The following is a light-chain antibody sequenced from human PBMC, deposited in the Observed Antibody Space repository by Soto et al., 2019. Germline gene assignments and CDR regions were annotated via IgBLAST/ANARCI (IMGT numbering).Light chain of an antibody. CDR2: DAT. Sequence: DIQMSKTTSTLSASVGDRVTITCRASQSISSWLTWWQQKPGKAPKVVIYDATTLEGGVPSRFSGSGSGTEFTLTISSLQPDDFATYYCQQYNNYPLTFGGGTKVDIK. CDR1: QSISSW. J-gene: IGKJ4*01. V-gene: IGKV1-5*01. CDR3: QQYNNYPLT.